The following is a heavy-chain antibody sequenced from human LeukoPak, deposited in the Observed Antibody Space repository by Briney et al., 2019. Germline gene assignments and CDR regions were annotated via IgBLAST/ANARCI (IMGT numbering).Heavy chain of an antibody. J-gene: IGHJ4*02. V-gene: IGHV3-23*01. CDR2: ISSSGGTT. CDR3: AKAPFYDILTPFDY. Sequence: GGSLRLSCAASGFTFSSYAMSWVRQAPGKGLEWVSAISSSGGTTYDADSVKGRFTISRDNSKNTLYLQMNSLRAEDTAVYYCAKAPFYDILTPFDYWGQGTLVTVSS. D-gene: IGHD3-9*01. CDR1: GFTFSSYA.